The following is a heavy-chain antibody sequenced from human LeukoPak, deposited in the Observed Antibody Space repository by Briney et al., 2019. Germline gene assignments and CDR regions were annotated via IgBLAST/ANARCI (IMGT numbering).Heavy chain of an antibody. CDR3: ARGETEETGTRPDAFDI. D-gene: IGHD6-13*01. Sequence: SVKVSCKASVYTLTGYYMHWVRQAPGQALEWMEWINPNSGDTKYAQKFQGRVTMTRDTSISTAYMELTRLRSGDSAVYYCARGETEETGTRPDAFDIWGQGTMVTVSS. CDR2: INPNSGDT. V-gene: IGHV1-2*02. CDR1: VYTLTGYY. J-gene: IGHJ3*02.